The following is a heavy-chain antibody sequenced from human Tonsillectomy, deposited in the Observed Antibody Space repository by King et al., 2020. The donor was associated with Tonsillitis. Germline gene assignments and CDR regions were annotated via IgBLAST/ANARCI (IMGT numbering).Heavy chain of an antibody. CDR3: ARGVAAVATNFDY. Sequence: VQLQQWGAGLLKPSETLSLTCAVYGGSFSGHYWSWIRQPPGKGLEWIGEINQSGSTNYNPSLKSPVTISLDTSKNQFTLKLSSVTAADTAVYYCARGVAAVATNFDYWGQGILVTVSS. V-gene: IGHV4-34*01. J-gene: IGHJ4*02. CDR1: GGSFSGHY. CDR2: INQSGST. D-gene: IGHD6-19*01.